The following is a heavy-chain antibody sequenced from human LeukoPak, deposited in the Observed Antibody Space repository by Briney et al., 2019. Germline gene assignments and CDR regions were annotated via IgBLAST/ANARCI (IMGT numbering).Heavy chain of an antibody. CDR1: GYTFTSYG. CDR2: ISAYNGST. Sequence: ASVKVSCKASGYTFTSYGISWVRQAPGQGLEWMGWISAYNGSTNYAQKLQGRVTMTTDTSTSTAYMELRSLRSDDTAVYYCARVPSSSSRYWYFDLWGRGTLVTVSS. J-gene: IGHJ2*01. D-gene: IGHD6-6*01. CDR3: ARVPSSSSRYWYFDL. V-gene: IGHV1-18*01.